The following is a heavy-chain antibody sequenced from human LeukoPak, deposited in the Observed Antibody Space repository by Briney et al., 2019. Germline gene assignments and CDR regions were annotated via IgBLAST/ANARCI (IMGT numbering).Heavy chain of an antibody. Sequence: GGSLRLSCAASGFTFSSYGMHWVRQAPGKGLEWVAFIRYDGSNKYYADSVKGRFTISRDNSKNTLYLQMNSLRAEDTAVYYCARDPPAVSTNTYGWGQGTLVTVSS. CDR1: GFTFSSYG. J-gene: IGHJ1*01. CDR2: IRYDGSNK. D-gene: IGHD6-13*01. V-gene: IGHV3-30*02. CDR3: ARDPPAVSTNTYG.